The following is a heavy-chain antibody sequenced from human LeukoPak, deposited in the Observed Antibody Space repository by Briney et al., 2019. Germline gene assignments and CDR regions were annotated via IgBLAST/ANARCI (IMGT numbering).Heavy chain of an antibody. V-gene: IGHV3-23*01. CDR1: GFTFNIYA. CDR2: ISSSASNS. Sequence: GGSLRLSCAASGFTFNIYAMSWVRQAPGKGLEWVAAISSSASNSYFADSVKGRFSISRDNSKDTLYLQLNGLRVDDTATYYCAKGGGTYEPSDYWGQRTLVTVSS. CDR3: AKGGGTYEPSDY. D-gene: IGHD1-26*01. J-gene: IGHJ4*02.